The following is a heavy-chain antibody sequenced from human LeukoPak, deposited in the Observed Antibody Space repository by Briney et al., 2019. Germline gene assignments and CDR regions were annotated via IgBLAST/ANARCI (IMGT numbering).Heavy chain of an antibody. J-gene: IGHJ3*02. V-gene: IGHV3-23*01. CDR2: ISGSGGST. CDR1: GFTFSSYA. Sequence: QPGGSLRLSCAASGFTFSSYAMNWVRQAPGKGLEWVSAISGSGGSTYYADSVKGRFTISRDNAKNSLYLQMNSLRAEDTAVYYCVRDRYDVLTGYNDAFDIWGHGTLVAVSS. CDR3: VRDRYDVLTGYNDAFDI. D-gene: IGHD3-9*01.